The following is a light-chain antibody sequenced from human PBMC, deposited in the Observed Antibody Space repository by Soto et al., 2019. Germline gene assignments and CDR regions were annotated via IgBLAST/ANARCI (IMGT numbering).Light chain of an antibody. Sequence: EIVLTQSAGTLSLSPGERATLPCRASQTVSGSYLAWFQQKPGQAPRLLIYDASTRAAGVPDRFSGSGSGTDFSLTINRLEPEDFAVYYCQHYGSSPWTFGQGTKVEIK. CDR3: QHYGSSPWT. CDR2: DAS. CDR1: QTVSGSY. J-gene: IGKJ1*01. V-gene: IGKV3-20*01.